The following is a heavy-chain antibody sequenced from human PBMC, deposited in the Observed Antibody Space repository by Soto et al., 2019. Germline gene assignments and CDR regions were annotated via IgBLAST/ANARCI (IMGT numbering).Heavy chain of an antibody. D-gene: IGHD3-10*01. V-gene: IGHV1-69*01. CDR2: LIPIFGTT. CDR3: ASLPTFYYGAGYGMDV. Sequence: QVQLVQSGTEVKKPGSSVKVSCKAYGGTFRSNAISWVRQAPGQGLEWMGGLIPIFGTTNYEQKFQGRVTISADEAASRAYMVLRSLRSYDTALYYCASLPTFYYGAGYGMDVWGQGTTVTVSS. J-gene: IGHJ6*02. CDR1: GGTFRSNA.